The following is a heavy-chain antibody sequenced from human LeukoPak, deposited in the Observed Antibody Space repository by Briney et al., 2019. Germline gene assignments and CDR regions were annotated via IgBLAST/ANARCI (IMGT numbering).Heavy chain of an antibody. V-gene: IGHV4-59*11. CDR2: IYYSEST. D-gene: IGHD1-26*01. Sequence: SETLSLTCTVSGGSISSHYWSWIRQPPGKGLEWIGYIYYSESTNYNPSLKSRVSISVDPSKNQFSLKLRSVTAADTAVYYCARPFRGATRAFDYWGQGTLVTVSS. CDR1: GGSISSHY. CDR3: ARPFRGATRAFDY. J-gene: IGHJ4*02.